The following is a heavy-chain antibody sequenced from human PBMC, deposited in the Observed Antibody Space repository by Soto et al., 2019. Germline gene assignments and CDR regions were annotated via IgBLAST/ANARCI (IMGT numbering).Heavy chain of an antibody. CDR1: GGSISSYY. J-gene: IGHJ5*02. CDR2: IYYSGST. CDR3: ARGSVAGHANWFDP. Sequence: SETLSLTCTVSGGSISSYYWSWIRQPPGKGLEWIGYIYYSGSTNYNPSLKSRVTISVDTSKNQFSLKLSSVTAADTAVYYCARGSVAGHANWFDPWGQGTLVTVSS. V-gene: IGHV4-59*01. D-gene: IGHD6-19*01.